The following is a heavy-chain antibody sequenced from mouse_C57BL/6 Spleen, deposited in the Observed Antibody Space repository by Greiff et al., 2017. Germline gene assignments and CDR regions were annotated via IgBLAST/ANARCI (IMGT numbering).Heavy chain of an antibody. CDR3: AKNEGGTRSLDY. J-gene: IGHJ2*01. Sequence: VKLEESGPGLVQPSQSLSITCTVSGFSLTSYGVHWVRQSPGKGLEWLGVIWRGGSTDYNAAFMSRLSITKDNSKSQVFFKMNSLQADDTAIYDCAKNEGGTRSLDYWGQGTTLTVSS. V-gene: IGHV2-5*01. CDR1: GFSLTSYG. D-gene: IGHD4-1*01. CDR2: IWRGGST.